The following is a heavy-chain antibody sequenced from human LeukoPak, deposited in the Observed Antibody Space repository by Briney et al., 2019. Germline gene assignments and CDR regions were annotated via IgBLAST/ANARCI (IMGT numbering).Heavy chain of an antibody. CDR3: ARAPYSSGWYGFDY. CDR2: ISSSSSYI. CDR1: GFTFSSYS. Sequence: PEGSLRLSCAASGFTFSSYSMNWVRQAPGKGLEWVSSISSSSSYIYYADSVKGRFTISRDNAKNSLYLQMNSLRAEDTAVYYCARAPYSSGWYGFDYWGQGTLVTVSS. V-gene: IGHV3-21*01. J-gene: IGHJ4*02. D-gene: IGHD6-19*01.